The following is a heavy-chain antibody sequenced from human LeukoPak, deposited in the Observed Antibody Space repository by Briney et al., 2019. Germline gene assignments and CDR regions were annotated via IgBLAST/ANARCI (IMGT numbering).Heavy chain of an antibody. Sequence: GGSLRLSCAASGFTVSSNYMSCVREAPGKGVECVSVIYSGGSTYYADSVKGRFTISRDNSKNTLYLQMNSLRAEDTAVYYCARGAYLGHPGIYFDYWGQGTLVTVSS. V-gene: IGHV3-53*01. J-gene: IGHJ4*02. D-gene: IGHD3-10*01. CDR1: GFTVSSNY. CDR3: ARGAYLGHPGIYFDY. CDR2: IYSGGST.